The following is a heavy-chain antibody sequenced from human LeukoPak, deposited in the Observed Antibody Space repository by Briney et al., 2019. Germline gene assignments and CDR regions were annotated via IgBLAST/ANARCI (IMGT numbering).Heavy chain of an antibody. CDR3: TTTETYYDFWSGYYISNAFDI. CDR2: IKSKTDGGTT. J-gene: IGHJ3*02. CDR1: GFTFSNAW. Sequence: GGSLRLSCAASGFTFSNAWMSWVRQAPGKGLEWVGRIKSKTDGGTTDYAAPVKGRFTISGDDSKNTLYLQMNSLKTEDTAVYYCTTTETYYDFWSGYYISNAFDIWGQGTMVTVSS. V-gene: IGHV3-15*01. D-gene: IGHD3-3*01.